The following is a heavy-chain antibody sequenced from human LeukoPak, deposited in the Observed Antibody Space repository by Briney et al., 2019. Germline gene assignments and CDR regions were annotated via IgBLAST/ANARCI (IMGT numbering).Heavy chain of an antibody. CDR1: GFTFSSYA. J-gene: IGHJ2*01. Sequence: PGGSLRLSCAASGFTFSSYAMHWVRQAPGKGLEWVANVKQDGSEKYYVASVKGRFTISRDNAKNSLYLQMNSLRAEDTAVYYCATRYFDLWGRGTLVTVSS. CDR2: VKQDGSEK. V-gene: IGHV3-7*01. CDR3: ATRYFDL.